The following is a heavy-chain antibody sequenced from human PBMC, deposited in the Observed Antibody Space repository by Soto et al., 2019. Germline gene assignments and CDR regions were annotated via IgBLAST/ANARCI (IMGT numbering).Heavy chain of an antibody. V-gene: IGHV1-69*08. J-gene: IGHJ4*02. CDR2: IIPILGIA. D-gene: IGHD5-12*01. CDR3: ARDPLTDGYTDFDY. CDR1: GGTFSSYT. Sequence: QVQLVQSGAEVKKPGSSVKVSCKASGGTFSSYTISWVRQAPGQGLEWMGRIIPILGIANYAQKFQGRVKITADKSTTTAYMELSSLRSEDTAVYYCARDPLTDGYTDFDYWGQGTLVTVSS.